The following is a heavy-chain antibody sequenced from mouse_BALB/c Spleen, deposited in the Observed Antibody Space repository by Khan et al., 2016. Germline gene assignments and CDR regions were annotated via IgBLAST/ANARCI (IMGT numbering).Heavy chain of an antibody. V-gene: IGHV9-3*02. J-gene: IGHJ4*01. CDR3: ARTGDYPYYAMDD. Sequence: QSQLVQSGPELKKPGETVKISCKASEYTFTNYGMNWVKQAPGKGLKWMGWINTNTGEPTYAEEFKGRFAFSLAASASTAYLQINNLNNEDSATYFCARTGDYPYYAMDDWGQGTSVTVSS. D-gene: IGHD2-13*01. CDR1: EYTFTNYG. CDR2: INTNTGEP.